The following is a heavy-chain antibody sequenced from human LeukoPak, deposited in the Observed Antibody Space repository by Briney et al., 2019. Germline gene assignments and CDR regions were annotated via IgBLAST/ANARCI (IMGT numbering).Heavy chain of an antibody. CDR1: GFTFSSYA. V-gene: IGHV3-30-3*01. CDR2: ISYDGSNK. D-gene: IGHD3-9*01. CDR3: AGENYDILTGVDY. J-gene: IGHJ4*02. Sequence: GGSLRLSCAASGFTFSSYAMHWVRQAPGKGLEWVAVISYDGSNKYYADSVKGRFTISRDNSKNTLYLQMNSLRAEDTAVYYCAGENYDILTGVDYWGQGTLVTVSS.